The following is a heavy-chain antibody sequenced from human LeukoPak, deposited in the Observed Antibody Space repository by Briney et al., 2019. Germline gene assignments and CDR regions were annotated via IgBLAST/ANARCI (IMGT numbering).Heavy chain of an antibody. V-gene: IGHV1-24*01. Sequence: GASVTVSCKVSGYTLTELSMHWVRQAPGKGLEWMGGFEPEDGETIYAQKFQGRVTMTEDTSTDAAYMELSSLRSEDMAVYYCAVHPVVVVPAPDYWGQGTLVTVSS. CDR3: AVHPVVVVPAPDY. CDR2: FEPEDGET. D-gene: IGHD2-2*01. CDR1: GYTLTELS. J-gene: IGHJ4*02.